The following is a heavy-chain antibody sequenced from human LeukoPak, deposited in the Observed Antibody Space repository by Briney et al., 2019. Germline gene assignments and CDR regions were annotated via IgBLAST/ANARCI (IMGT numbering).Heavy chain of an antibody. J-gene: IGHJ4*02. CDR3: AGFRITMVRGVLEGNY. V-gene: IGHV3-64*01. D-gene: IGHD3-10*01. CDR1: GFTFSSYA. Sequence: PGGSLRLSCEASGFTFSSYAMHWVRQAPGKGLEYVSAISSNGDSTYYANSVKGRFTISRDNSKNTLYLQMNSLRAEDTAVYYCAGFRITMVRGVLEGNYWGQGTLVTVSS. CDR2: ISSNGDST.